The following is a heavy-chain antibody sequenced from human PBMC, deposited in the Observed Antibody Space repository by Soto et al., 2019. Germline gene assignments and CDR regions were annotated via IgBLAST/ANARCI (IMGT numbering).Heavy chain of an antibody. V-gene: IGHV1-69*13. CDR2: IIPIFGTA. Sequence: VKVSCKGAGGTFSRYAISWLRQAPGQGLEWMGGIIPIFGTANYAQKFQGRVTITADESTSTAYMELSSLRSEDTAVYYCARVLLFCTNGVCPRYYSVMAVWGKGTTVPVSS. D-gene: IGHD2-8*01. CDR1: GGTFSRYA. CDR3: ARVLLFCTNGVCPRYYSVMAV. J-gene: IGHJ6*04.